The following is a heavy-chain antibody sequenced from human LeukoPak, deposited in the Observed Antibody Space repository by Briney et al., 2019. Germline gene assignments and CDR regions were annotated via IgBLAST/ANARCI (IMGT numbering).Heavy chain of an antibody. J-gene: IGHJ3*02. CDR3: ARLSRTVGRDAFDI. CDR1: GDSISSYY. D-gene: IGHD4-23*01. CDR2: IYYSGST. Sequence: PSETLSLTCTVSGDSISSYYWSWIRQPPGKGLEWIGYIYYSGSTNYNPSLKSRVTISVDTSKYQFSLKLSSVTAADTAVYYCARLSRTVGRDAFDIWGQGTMVTVSS. V-gene: IGHV4-59*01.